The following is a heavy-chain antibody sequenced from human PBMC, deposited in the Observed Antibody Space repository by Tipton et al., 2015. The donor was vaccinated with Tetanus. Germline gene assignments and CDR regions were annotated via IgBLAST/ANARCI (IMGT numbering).Heavy chain of an antibody. V-gene: IGHV4-39*01. CDR1: DESISSSSYY. CDR2: IYYNGNT. CDR3: ARTAHNWFDP. Sequence: TLSLTCTVSDESISSSSYYWDWIRQPPGKGLEWIGNIYYNGNTLENPSLKGRVTLSLDKSKNQFSLNLTSVTAADTAVYYCARTAHNWFDPWGQGILVTVSS. J-gene: IGHJ5*02. D-gene: IGHD2-21*02.